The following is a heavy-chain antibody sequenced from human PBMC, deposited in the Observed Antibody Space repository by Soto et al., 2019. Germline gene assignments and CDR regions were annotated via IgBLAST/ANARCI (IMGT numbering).Heavy chain of an antibody. CDR2: ISAYNGNT. D-gene: IGHD2-21*01. V-gene: IGHV1-18*04. J-gene: IGHJ5*02. CDR1: VYTFTGYG. CDR3: AREAPILSGFDH. Sequence: XSVKVSCKASVYTFTGYGISWVRQAPGQGLEWMGWISAYNGNTNYAQKLQGRVTMTTDTSTSTAYMELRSLRSDDTAVYYCAREAPILSGFDHWGQGTLVTVSS.